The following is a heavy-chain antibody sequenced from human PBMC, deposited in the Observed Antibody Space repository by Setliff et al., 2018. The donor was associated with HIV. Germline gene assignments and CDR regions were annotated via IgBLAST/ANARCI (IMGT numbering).Heavy chain of an antibody. CDR1: GGTFTSYG. CDR2: IIPIFHIT. J-gene: IGHJ6*03. Sequence: SVKVSCKASGGTFTSYGFTWVRQAPGQGLEWMGGIIPIFHITNYAQRFQGKVTITADESTSTAYMELSSLRSEDTAVYYCAKGPLYSGYDLDYYCYYMDVWGKGTTVTVSS. CDR3: AKGPLYSGYDLDYYCYYMDV. D-gene: IGHD5-12*01. V-gene: IGHV1-69*13.